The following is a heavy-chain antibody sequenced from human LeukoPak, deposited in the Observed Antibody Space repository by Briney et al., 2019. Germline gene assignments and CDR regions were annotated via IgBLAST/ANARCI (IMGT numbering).Heavy chain of an antibody. CDR2: VYYSGST. CDR3: ARHLGYQLRRGHYYLMDV. J-gene: IGHJ6*02. V-gene: IGHV4-59*08. Sequence: SETLSLTCTVSGGSVSGYYWSWIRQTPGKGLDWIGYVYYSGSTDYNPSLKSRVTISVDTSKNQFSLKLSSVTAADTAVYYCARHLGYQLRRGHYYLMDVWGPGTTVTVSS. D-gene: IGHD2-2*01. CDR1: GGSVSGYY.